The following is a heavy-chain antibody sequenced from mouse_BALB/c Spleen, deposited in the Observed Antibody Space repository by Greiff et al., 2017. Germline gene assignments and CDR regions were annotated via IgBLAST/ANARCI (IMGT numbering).Heavy chain of an antibody. Sequence: QVQLKESGAELMKPGASVKISCKATGYTFSSYWIEWVKQRPGHGLEWIGEILPGSGSTNYNEKFKGKATFTADTSSNTAYMQLSSLTSEDSAVYYCARRRRDYAMDYWGQGTSVTVSS. CDR2: ILPGSGST. J-gene: IGHJ4*01. CDR1: GYTFSSYW. V-gene: IGHV1-9*01. CDR3: ARRRRDYAMDY.